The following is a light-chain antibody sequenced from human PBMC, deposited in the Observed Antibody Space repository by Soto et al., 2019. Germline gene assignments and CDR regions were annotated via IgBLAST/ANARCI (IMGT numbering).Light chain of an antibody. V-gene: IGKV1D-16*01. J-gene: IGKJ1*01. Sequence: GDSVTITCRASQGISSWLAWYQQKPGKAPRLLIYAASSRQSGIPSRFSGSGSGTEFTLTISSLQSEDFAVYYCQQYNNWLWTFGQGTKVDIK. CDR3: QQYNNWLWT. CDR2: AAS. CDR1: QGISSW.